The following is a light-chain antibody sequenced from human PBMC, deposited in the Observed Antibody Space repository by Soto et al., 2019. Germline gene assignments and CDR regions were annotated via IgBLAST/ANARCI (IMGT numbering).Light chain of an antibody. J-gene: IGLJ2*01. CDR3: SSYTSSSTLVV. Sequence: QSALTQPASVSGSLGQSITISCTGTSSDVGGYNLVSWYQQHPGKAPKLMIYEVSYRPSGVSNRFSGSKSGNTASLTISGLQAEDEADYYCSSYTSSSTLVVFGGGTQLTVL. CDR1: SSDVGGYNL. CDR2: EVS. V-gene: IGLV2-14*01.